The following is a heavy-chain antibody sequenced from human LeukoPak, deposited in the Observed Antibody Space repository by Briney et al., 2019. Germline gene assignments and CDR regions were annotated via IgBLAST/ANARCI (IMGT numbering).Heavy chain of an antibody. D-gene: IGHD1-7*01. J-gene: IGHJ3*02. CDR3: AAVRSRGSDGNYAFDI. CDR1: GFTFSSYE. Sequence: PGGSLRLSCAASGFTFSSYEMNWVRQAPGKGLEWVSYISSSGSTIYYADSVKGRFTISRDNAKNSLYLQMNSLRSEDTAVYYCAAVRSRGSDGNYAFDIWGQGTMVTVSS. CDR2: ISSSGSTI. V-gene: IGHV3-48*03.